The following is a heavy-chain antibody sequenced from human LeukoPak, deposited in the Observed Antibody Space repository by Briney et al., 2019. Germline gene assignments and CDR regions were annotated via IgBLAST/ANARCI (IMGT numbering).Heavy chain of an antibody. CDR1: GFTFSSYA. V-gene: IGHV3-30*04. J-gene: IGHJ4*02. Sequence: PGGSLRLSCAASGFTFSSYAMHWVRQAPGKGLEWVAVISYDGSNKYYADSVKGRFTISRDNSKNTLYLQMNSLRAEDTAVYYCARGLLRYFGVFDYWGQGTLVTVSS. D-gene: IGHD3-9*01. CDR2: ISYDGSNK. CDR3: ARGLLRYFGVFDY.